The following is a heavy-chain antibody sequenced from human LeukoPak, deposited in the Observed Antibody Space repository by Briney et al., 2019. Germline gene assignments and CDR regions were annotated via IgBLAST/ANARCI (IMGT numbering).Heavy chain of an antibody. CDR1: GFTVSSNY. CDR2: ISSSSSYI. D-gene: IGHD6-19*01. J-gene: IGHJ4*02. V-gene: IGHV3-21*01. CDR3: ARVEQWLAPKDY. Sequence: GGSLRLSCVASGFTVSSNYMSWVRQAPGKGLEWVSSISSSSSYIYYADSVKGRFTISRDNAKNSLYLQMNSLRAEDTAVYYCARVEQWLAPKDYWGQGTLVTVSS.